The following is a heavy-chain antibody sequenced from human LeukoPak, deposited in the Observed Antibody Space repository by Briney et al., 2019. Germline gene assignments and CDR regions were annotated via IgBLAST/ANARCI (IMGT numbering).Heavy chain of an antibody. J-gene: IGHJ4*02. CDR2: LYPSGST. CDR3: ARGHCPFDY. D-gene: IGHD1-26*01. Sequence: SETLSPTCSVSGVSINSGYWSWIRQPPGKGLEWIGLLYPSGSTNYNPSLTSRVTISVDTSRTQFSLKLSSVTAADTAVYYCARGHCPFDYWGQGTLVTVSS. V-gene: IGHV4-59*01. CDR1: GVSINSGY.